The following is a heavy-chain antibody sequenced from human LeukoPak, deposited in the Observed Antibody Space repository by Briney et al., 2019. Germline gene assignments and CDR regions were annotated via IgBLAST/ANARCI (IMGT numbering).Heavy chain of an antibody. J-gene: IGHJ4*02. CDR3: ARDLGLDGD. V-gene: IGHV3-48*01. CDR2: ISSSSSTI. CDR1: GFTFSSYS. Sequence: GGSLRLSCAASGFTFSSYSMNWVRQAPGKGLEWVSYISSSSSTIYYADSVKGRFTISRDNAKNSLYLQMNSLRAEDTAVYYCARDLGLDGDWGQGTLVTVSS. D-gene: IGHD2-2*03.